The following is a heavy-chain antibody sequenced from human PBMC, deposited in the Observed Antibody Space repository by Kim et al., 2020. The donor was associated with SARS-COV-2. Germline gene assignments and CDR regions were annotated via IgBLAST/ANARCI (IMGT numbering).Heavy chain of an antibody. CDR3: ASWDGSDNSGQFH. D-gene: IGHD1-20*01. Sequence: SETLSLTCTVSGAPISSYYWSWVRQPPGKGLEWIATIFSSGSTSSNPSLKSRVTISSDTSNNHFSLQLSSVTAADTAVYYCASWDGSDNSGQFHWGQGTL. CDR1: GAPISSYY. J-gene: IGHJ4*02. V-gene: IGHV4-59*13. CDR2: IFSSGST.